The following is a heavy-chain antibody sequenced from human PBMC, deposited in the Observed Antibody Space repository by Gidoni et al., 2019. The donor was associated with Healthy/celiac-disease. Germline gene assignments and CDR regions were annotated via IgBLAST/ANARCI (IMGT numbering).Heavy chain of an antibody. CDR3: AKDANWNDYYFDY. CDR1: AFTFSSYG. V-gene: IGHV3-30*18. CDR2: ISYDGSNK. Sequence: QVQLVESGGGVVQPGRSLRLSCAASAFTFSSYGLHWVRQAPGKGLEWVAVISYDGSNKYYADSVKGRFTISRDNSKNTLYLQMNSLRAEDTAVYYCAKDANWNDYYFDYWGQGTLVTVSS. D-gene: IGHD1-20*01. J-gene: IGHJ4*02.